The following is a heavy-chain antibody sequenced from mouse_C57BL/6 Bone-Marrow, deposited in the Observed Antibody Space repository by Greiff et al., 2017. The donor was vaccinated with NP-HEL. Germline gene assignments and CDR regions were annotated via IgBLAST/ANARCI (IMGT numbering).Heavy chain of an antibody. J-gene: IGHJ2*01. Sequence: VQLQQPGAELVKPGASVKMSCKASGYTFTSYWITWVKQRPGQGLEWIGDIYPGSGSTNYNEKFKSKATLTVDTSSSTAYMQLSSLTSEDSAVYYCAKDYDYQYYFVYWGQGTTLTVSS. CDR2: IYPGSGST. D-gene: IGHD2-4*01. CDR1: GYTFTSYW. V-gene: IGHV1-55*01. CDR3: AKDYDYQYYFVY.